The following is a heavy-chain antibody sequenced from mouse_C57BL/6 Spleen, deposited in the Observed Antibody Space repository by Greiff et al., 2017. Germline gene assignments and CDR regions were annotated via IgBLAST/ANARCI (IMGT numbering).Heavy chain of an antibody. D-gene: IGHD2-4*01. CDR3: ARAGGIYYDYEGFAY. V-gene: IGHV1-55*01. CDR1: GYTFTSYW. Sequence: QVQLQQSGAELVKPGASVKMSCKASGYTFTSYWITWVKQRPGQGLEWIGDIYPGSGSTNYNEKFKSKATLTVDTSSSTAYMQLSSLTSEDSAVYYCARAGGIYYDYEGFAYWGQGTLVTVSA. J-gene: IGHJ3*01. CDR2: IYPGSGST.